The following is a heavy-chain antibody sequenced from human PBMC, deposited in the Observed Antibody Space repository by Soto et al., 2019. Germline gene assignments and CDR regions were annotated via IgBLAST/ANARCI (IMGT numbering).Heavy chain of an antibody. CDR1: GFTFTSSA. CDR3: AAEDLYYYGSGSLYYGMDV. J-gene: IGHJ6*02. Sequence: QMQLVQSGPEVKKPGTSVKVSCKASGFTFTSSAVQWVRQARGQRLVWIGWIVVGSGNTNYAQKFQERVTITRDMSTSTAYMELSSLRSEDTAVYYCAAEDLYYYGSGSLYYGMDVWGQGTTVTVSS. CDR2: IVVGSGNT. V-gene: IGHV1-58*01. D-gene: IGHD3-10*01.